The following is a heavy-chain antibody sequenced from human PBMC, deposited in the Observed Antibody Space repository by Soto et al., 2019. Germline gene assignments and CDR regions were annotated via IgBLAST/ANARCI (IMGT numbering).Heavy chain of an antibody. CDR3: ACIFSGGYGYGFYYYGMDV. V-gene: IGHV4-39*01. J-gene: IGHJ6*02. CDR2: IYYSGST. Sequence: SETLSLTCTVSCGSISSSSYYWGWIRQPPGKGLEWIVSIYYSGSTYYNPSLKSRVTISVDTSKNQFSLKLSSVTAADTAVYYCACIFSGGYGYGFYYYGMDVWGQGTTVTVSS. CDR1: CGSISSSSYY. D-gene: IGHD5-18*01.